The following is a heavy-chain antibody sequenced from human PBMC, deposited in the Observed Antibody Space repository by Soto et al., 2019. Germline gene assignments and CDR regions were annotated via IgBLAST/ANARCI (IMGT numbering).Heavy chain of an antibody. D-gene: IGHD2-15*01. CDR1: GGSISSSSYY. J-gene: IGHJ4*02. CDR3: ASAARILTTSTYYFDY. V-gene: IGHV4-39*01. Sequence: QLQLQESGPGLVKPSETLSLTCTVSGGSISSSSYYWGWIRQPPGKGLEWIGSIYYSGSTYYNPSHKSRVTIAVDTSKNQFSLKLSSVTAADTAVYYCASAARILTTSTYYFDYWGQGTLVTVSS. CDR2: IYYSGST.